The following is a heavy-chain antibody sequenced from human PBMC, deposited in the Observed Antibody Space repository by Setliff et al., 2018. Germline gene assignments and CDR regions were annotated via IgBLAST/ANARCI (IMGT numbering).Heavy chain of an antibody. Sequence: PSETLSLTCTVSGGSVSSSSYYWNWIRRPAGKGLEWIGRIYASGRTDYNPSLQSRVSISLDTSQSQFSLRLSSVTAADTAVYYCARTHCTTTSCFYFHYWGQGTVVTVSS. J-gene: IGHJ4*02. V-gene: IGHV4-61*02. CDR1: GGSVSSSSYY. CDR2: IYASGRT. D-gene: IGHD2-2*01. CDR3: ARTHCTTTSCFYFHY.